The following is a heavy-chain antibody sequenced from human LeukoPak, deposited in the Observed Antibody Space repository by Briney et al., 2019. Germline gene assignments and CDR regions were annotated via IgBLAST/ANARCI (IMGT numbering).Heavy chain of an antibody. CDR3: SDRAPFGELLPFDP. J-gene: IGHJ5*02. D-gene: IGHD3-10*01. CDR2: ISGSGGST. V-gene: IGHV3-23*01. CDR1: GFTFSSHA. Sequence: GGSLRLSCAASGFTFSSHAMSWVRQAPGKGLEWVSAISGSGGSTYYADSVKGRFTISRDNSKNTLYLQMNSLRAEDTAVNYRSDRAPFGELLPFDPWGQGTLVTVSS.